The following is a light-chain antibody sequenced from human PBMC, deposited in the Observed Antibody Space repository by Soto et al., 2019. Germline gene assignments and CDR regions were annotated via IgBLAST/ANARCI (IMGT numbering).Light chain of an antibody. J-gene: IGKJ1*01. CDR2: GAS. V-gene: IGKV3-20*01. CDR3: QQYGSSPWT. CDR1: QSVSSSY. Sequence: EIVLTQSPGTLSLSPGERATLSCRASQSVSSSYLAWYQQKPGQAPRLLIYGASSRATGIPDRFSGRGSEPDFPLTISRLEPADFAVYYCQQYGSSPWTFGHGTMVEIK.